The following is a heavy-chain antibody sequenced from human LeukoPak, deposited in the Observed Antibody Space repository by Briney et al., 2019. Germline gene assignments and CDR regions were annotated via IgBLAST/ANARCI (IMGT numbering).Heavy chain of an antibody. CDR3: AKGLKGYSAYEQIDY. D-gene: IGHD5-12*01. CDR1: GFTFSKYA. CDR2: ISASGGTT. J-gene: IGHJ4*02. V-gene: IGHV3-23*01. Sequence: PGGSLRLSCAASGFTFSKYAMNWVRQAPGKGLEWVSGISASGGTTYYADSVKGRFTISRDNSKNTLYVQMNSLRGEDTAVYYCAKGLKGYSAYEQIDYWGQGTLVTVSS.